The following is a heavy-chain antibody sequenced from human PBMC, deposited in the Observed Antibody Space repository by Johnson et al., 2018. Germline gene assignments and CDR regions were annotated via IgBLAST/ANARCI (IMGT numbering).Heavy chain of an antibody. Sequence: QVQLVQSGAEVKKPGASVKVSCKASGYTFTSYDINWVRQATGQGLEWMGWMNPHSGNTGYAQKFQGRVTMTRNTSISTAYMELSSQGSEDTAVYYCARGRFYYDSSGSRPYAFDIWGQGTMVTVSS. V-gene: IGHV1-8*01. CDR2: MNPHSGNT. J-gene: IGHJ3*02. CDR1: GYTFTSYD. CDR3: ARGRFYYDSSGSRPYAFDI. D-gene: IGHD3-22*01.